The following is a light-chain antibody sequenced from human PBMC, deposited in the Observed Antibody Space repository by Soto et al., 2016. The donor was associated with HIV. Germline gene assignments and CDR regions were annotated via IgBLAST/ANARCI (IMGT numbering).Light chain of an antibody. Sequence: DIHLTQSPSFLSASVGDRVTITCRASQAIRNALGWYQQKPGKAPKRLIHATSSLQSGVPSRFSGSGSGTEFTLTISSLQPEDFATYYCLQHSNYPYTFGQGTKLEIK. CDR2: ATS. J-gene: IGKJ2*01. V-gene: IGKV1-17*01. CDR1: QAIRNA. CDR3: LQHSNYPYT.